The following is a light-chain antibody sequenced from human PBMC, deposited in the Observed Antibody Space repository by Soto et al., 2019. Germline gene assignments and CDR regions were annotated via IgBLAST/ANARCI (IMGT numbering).Light chain of an antibody. V-gene: IGKV1-39*01. J-gene: IGKJ5*01. Sequence: DIQMTQSPSSLSASVGDIVTITCRASQSISSYLNWYQQKPGKAPQLLIYAASSLQSGVPSRFSGSGSGTDFTLTFSSLQPEDFATYYCHQSYSPWSTFGQGTRLEIK. CDR2: AAS. CDR1: QSISSY. CDR3: HQSYSPWST.